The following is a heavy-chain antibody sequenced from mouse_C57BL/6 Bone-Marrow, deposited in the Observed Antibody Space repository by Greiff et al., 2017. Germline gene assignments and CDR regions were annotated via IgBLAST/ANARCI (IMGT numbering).Heavy chain of an antibody. V-gene: IGHV1-59*01. CDR1: GYTFTSYW. CDR3: APLLWLRRGFAY. CDR2: IDPSDSYT. D-gene: IGHD2-2*01. Sequence: QVQLKQPGAELVRPGTSVKLSCKASGYTFTSYWMHWVKQRPGPGLEWIGVIDPSDSYTNYNQKFKGKATLTVDTSSSTAYMQLSRLTSEDSAVYYCAPLLWLRRGFAYWGQGTLVTVSA. J-gene: IGHJ3*01.